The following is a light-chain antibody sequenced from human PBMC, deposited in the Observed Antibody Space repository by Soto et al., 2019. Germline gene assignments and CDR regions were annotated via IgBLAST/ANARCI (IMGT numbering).Light chain of an antibody. Sequence: EIVMTQSPATLSVSPGERATLSCRASQSVSSNLAWYQQKPGQAPMLLIYGASTRATGITARFSGSGSGTEFTLTISSLQSEDCAVYYCQQYNNWPPYTFGQGTKLEIK. CDR1: QSVSSN. CDR3: QQYNNWPPYT. J-gene: IGKJ2*01. V-gene: IGKV3-15*01. CDR2: GAS.